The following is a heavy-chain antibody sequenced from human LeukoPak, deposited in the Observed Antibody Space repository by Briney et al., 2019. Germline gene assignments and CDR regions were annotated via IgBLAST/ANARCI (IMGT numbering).Heavy chain of an antibody. V-gene: IGHV3-30*18. CDR2: ISYDGSNK. Sequence: GGSLRLSCTASGFTFGDYALSWFRQAPGKGLEWVAVISYDGSNKYYADSVKGRFTISRDNSKNTLYLQMNSLRAEDTAVYYCAKLIAVAGNYFDYWGQGTLVTVSS. D-gene: IGHD6-19*01. J-gene: IGHJ4*02. CDR3: AKLIAVAGNYFDY. CDR1: GFTFGDYA.